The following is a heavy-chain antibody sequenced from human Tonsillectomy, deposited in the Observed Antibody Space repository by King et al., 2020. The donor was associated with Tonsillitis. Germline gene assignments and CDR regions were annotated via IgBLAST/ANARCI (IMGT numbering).Heavy chain of an antibody. V-gene: IGHV3-23*03. CDR2: IYSGGSST. CDR3: AAHYDYVWGSYRTSRAFDI. Sequence: VQLVESGGGLVQPGGSLRLSCAASGFTFSSYAMSWVRLAPGKGLEWVSVIYSGGSSTYYADSVKGRFTISRDNSKNTLYLQMNSLRAEDTAVYYCAAHYDYVWGSYRTSRAFDIWGQGTMVTVSS. CDR1: GFTFSSYA. D-gene: IGHD3-16*02. J-gene: IGHJ3*02.